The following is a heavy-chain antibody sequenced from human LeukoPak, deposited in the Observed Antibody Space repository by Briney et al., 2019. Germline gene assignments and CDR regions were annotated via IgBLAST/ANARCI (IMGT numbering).Heavy chain of an antibody. CDR1: GFTFSSYS. CDR3: ARARTVVTSDY. Sequence: GGSLRLSCAASGFTFSSYSMNWVRQAPGKGLEWVSSISTSSSYIYYADSVKGRFTISRDNAKNSLYLQMNSLRAEDTAVYYCARARTVVTSDYWGQGTLVTVSS. J-gene: IGHJ4*02. CDR2: ISTSSSYI. D-gene: IGHD4-23*01. V-gene: IGHV3-21*01.